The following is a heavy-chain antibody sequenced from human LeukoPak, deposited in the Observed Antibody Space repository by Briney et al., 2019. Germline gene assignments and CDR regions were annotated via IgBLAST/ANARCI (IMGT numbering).Heavy chain of an antibody. CDR1: GDSVSSDGVA. CDR3: TRGRNSAFDY. V-gene: IGHV6-1*01. D-gene: IGHD1-14*01. CDR2: TYYGSKWSN. Sequence: SETLSLTCSISGDSVSSDGVAWNWIRESPSRGLEWLGRTYYGSKWSNDYALSVKSRITIHPDTSKNQFPLHLNSVTPEDTAVYYCTRGRNSAFDYWGQGTLVTVSS. J-gene: IGHJ4*02.